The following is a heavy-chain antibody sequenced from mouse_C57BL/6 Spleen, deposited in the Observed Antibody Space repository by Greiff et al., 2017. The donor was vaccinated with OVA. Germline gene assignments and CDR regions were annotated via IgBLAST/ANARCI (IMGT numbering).Heavy chain of an antibody. J-gene: IGHJ3*01. D-gene: IGHD2-1*01. V-gene: IGHV1-82*01. Sequence: QVQLQQSGPELVQPGASVKISCKASGYAFSSSWMNWVKQRPGKGLEWIGRIYPGDGDTNYNGKFKGKATLTADKSSSTAYMQLSSLTSEDSAVYFCASSSYYGNPFAYWGQGTLVTVSA. CDR2: IYPGDGDT. CDR1: GYAFSSSW. CDR3: ASSSYYGNPFAY.